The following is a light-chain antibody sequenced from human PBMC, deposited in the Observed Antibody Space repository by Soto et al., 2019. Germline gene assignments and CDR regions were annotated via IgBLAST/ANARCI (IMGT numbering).Light chain of an antibody. Sequence: EIVMTQSPATLSVSPGERATLSCRASQRVSSNLAWYQQKPGQAPRLLIYGASTRATGIAARFSGSVSGTEFTLTISSLQSEDFAVYYCQQYNNWPPWTFGQGTKVEIK. CDR1: QRVSSN. CDR2: GAS. CDR3: QQYNNWPPWT. J-gene: IGKJ1*01. V-gene: IGKV3-15*01.